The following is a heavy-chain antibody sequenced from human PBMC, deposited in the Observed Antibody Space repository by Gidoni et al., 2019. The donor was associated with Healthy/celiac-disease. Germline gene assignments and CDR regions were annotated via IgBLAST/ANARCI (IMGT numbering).Heavy chain of an antibody. J-gene: IGHJ4*02. Sequence: EVQLVESGGGLVQPGGSLRLSCAASGFTFSSYWMSWVRQAPGKGLEWVANIKQDGSEKYYVDSVKGRFTISRVNAKNSLYLQMNSLRAEDTAVYYCARGKAWIQLWSPFDYWGQGTLVTVSS. CDR1: GFTFSSYW. V-gene: IGHV3-7*03. CDR3: ARGKAWIQLWSPFDY. CDR2: IKQDGSEK. D-gene: IGHD5-18*01.